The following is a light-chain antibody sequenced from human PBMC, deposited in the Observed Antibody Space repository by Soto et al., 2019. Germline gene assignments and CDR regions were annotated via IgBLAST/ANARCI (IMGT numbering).Light chain of an antibody. Sequence: ETLMTQSPDTLSVSLGERATLSCRASQSLRSSLAWYQQKPGQAPRLLIYDASTRATGIPDRFSGGGSGTDFTLSISKVEPEDFAVYYCQQYGRPPRATFGQGTRLEIK. J-gene: IGKJ5*01. CDR3: QQYGRPPRAT. CDR1: QSLRSS. CDR2: DAS. V-gene: IGKV3-20*01.